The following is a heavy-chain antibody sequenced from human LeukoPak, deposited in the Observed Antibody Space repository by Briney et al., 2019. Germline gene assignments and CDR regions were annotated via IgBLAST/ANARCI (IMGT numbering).Heavy chain of an antibody. CDR2: ISWNSGSI. V-gene: IGHV3-9*01. Sequence: PGRSLRLSCAASGSTFHDYAMHWVRLAPGKGLEWISGISWNSGSIGYADSVKGRFTISRDNAKNSLYLQMNSLRAEDTALYYCAKDMRNDYFFDYWGQGTLVTVSS. J-gene: IGHJ4*02. CDR1: GSTFHDYA. CDR3: AKDMRNDYFFDY. D-gene: IGHD2/OR15-2a*01.